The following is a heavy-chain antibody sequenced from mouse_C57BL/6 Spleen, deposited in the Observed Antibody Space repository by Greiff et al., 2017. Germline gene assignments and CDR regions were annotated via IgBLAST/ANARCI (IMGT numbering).Heavy chain of an antibody. CDR2: ISSGSSTI. J-gene: IGHJ1*03. CDR3: ESESEGYGCSYLYFDV. V-gene: IGHV5-17*01. CDR1: GFTFSDYG. D-gene: IGHD1-1*01. Sequence: EVKVVESGGGLVKPGGSLKLSCAASGFTFSDYGMHWVRQAPEKGLVWVAYISSGSSTIYYADTVKGRLTISRDTDKNTLFLQMTSLRSENEAMDYCESESEGYGCSYLYFDVWGTGTTVTVSS.